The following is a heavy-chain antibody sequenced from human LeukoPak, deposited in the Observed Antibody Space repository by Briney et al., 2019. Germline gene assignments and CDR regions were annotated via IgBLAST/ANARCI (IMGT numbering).Heavy chain of an antibody. D-gene: IGHD5-18*01. CDR3: AKDGGYSYGGAFDI. CDR2: ISYDGSNK. J-gene: IGHJ3*02. CDR1: GFTFSSFG. Sequence: GALRLSCVASGFTFSSFGMHWVCQAPGKGLEWVAVISYDGSNKYYADSVKGRFTISRDNSKNTLYLQMNSLRAEDTAVYYCAKDGGYSYGGAFDIWGQGTMVTVSS. V-gene: IGHV3-30*18.